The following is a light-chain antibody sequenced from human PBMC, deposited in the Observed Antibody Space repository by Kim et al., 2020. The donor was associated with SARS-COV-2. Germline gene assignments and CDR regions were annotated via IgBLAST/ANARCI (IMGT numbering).Light chain of an antibody. J-gene: IGLJ2*01. Sequence: ALVQTVRITCQGDRLRSYSASWYQQKPGQAPVLVIYGKNNRPSGIPDRFSGSSSGNTASLTITGAQAEDEADYYCNSRDSSGNHVVFGGGTQLTVL. CDR1: RLRSYS. CDR2: GKN. CDR3: NSRDSSGNHVV. V-gene: IGLV3-19*01.